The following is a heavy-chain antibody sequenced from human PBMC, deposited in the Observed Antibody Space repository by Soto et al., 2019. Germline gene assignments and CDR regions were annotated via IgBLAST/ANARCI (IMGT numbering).Heavy chain of an antibody. Sequence: PSETLSLTCTVSGGSVSSGSYYWSWIRQPPGKGLEWSGYIYYSGSPNYNPSLKSRVTISADTSKNQFSLKLSSMTAADTAVYYCARERGHCSSTSCYGNGMDVWGQGTTVTVSS. CDR2: IYYSGSP. V-gene: IGHV4-61*01. CDR1: GGSVSSGSYY. J-gene: IGHJ6*02. D-gene: IGHD2-2*01. CDR3: ARERGHCSSTSCYGNGMDV.